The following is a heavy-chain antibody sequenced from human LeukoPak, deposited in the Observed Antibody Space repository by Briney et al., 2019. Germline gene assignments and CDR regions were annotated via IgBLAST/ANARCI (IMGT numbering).Heavy chain of an antibody. CDR3: ATDFYDST. V-gene: IGHV3-15*07. Sequence: GGSLRLSCAASGFTFTNAWMNWVRQAPGKGLEWVGCIRSNSDGGTMDYAAPVKGRFTPSRDDSKTTLYLQMNSLQTEDTAVYYCATDFYDSTWGQGTLVTVSS. CDR2: IRSNSDGGTM. D-gene: IGHD3-22*01. CDR1: GFTFTNAW. J-gene: IGHJ5*02.